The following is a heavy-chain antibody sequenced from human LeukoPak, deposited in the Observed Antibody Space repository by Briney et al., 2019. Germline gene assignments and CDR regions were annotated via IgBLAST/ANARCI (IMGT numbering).Heavy chain of an antibody. CDR3: ARDTRGDYSNYYFDY. D-gene: IGHD4-11*01. Sequence: ASVKVSCKASGYTFTGYYMHWVRQAPGQELEWMGWINPNSGGTNYAQKFQGRVTMTRDTSISTAYMELSRLRSDDTAVYYCARDTRGDYSNYYFDYWGQGTLVTVSS. J-gene: IGHJ4*02. CDR2: INPNSGGT. CDR1: GYTFTGYY. V-gene: IGHV1-2*02.